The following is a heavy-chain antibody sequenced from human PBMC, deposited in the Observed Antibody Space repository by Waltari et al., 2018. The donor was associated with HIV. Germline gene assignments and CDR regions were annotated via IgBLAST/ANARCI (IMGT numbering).Heavy chain of an antibody. J-gene: IGHJ4*02. V-gene: IGHV3-74*01. CDR3: ARTFTVATISPLLH. CDR2: INSEGSST. Sequence: EVQLVESGGGLVQPGGSLRPSCAASGFTFSIYWMQWVRQVPGKGLVWVSLINSEGSSTTYADSVKGRFTISRDNAKSTLYLQMNSLRDEGTAVYYCARTFTVATISPLLHWGQGTLVTVSS. CDR1: GFTFSIYW. D-gene: IGHD5-12*01.